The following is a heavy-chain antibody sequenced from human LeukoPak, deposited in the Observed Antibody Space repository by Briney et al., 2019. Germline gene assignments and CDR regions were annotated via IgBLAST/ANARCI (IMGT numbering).Heavy chain of an antibody. V-gene: IGHV1-24*01. CDR3: ATALKWSPYYFDY. Sequence: ASVKVSCKVSGYSLTELSMHWVRQAPGKGLEWMGGFDPEDGETIYAQKFQGRVTMTEDTSTDTAYMELSSLRSEDTAVYYCATALKWSPYYFDYWGQGTLVTVSS. CDR2: FDPEDGET. CDR1: GYSLTELS. D-gene: IGHD2-15*01. J-gene: IGHJ4*02.